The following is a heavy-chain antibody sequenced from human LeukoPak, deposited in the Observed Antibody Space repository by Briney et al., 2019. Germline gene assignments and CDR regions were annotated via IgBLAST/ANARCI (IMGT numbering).Heavy chain of an antibody. CDR3: AKDWGYTTMVSYYFDY. Sequence: QPGGSLRLSCAASGFTFSSYAMSWVRQAPDKGLEWVAVIWYDGNNKYYADSVKGRFTISRDNSKNTLYLQMNSLRAEDTAVYYCAKDWGYTTMVSYYFDYWGQGALVTVSS. CDR2: IWYDGNNK. J-gene: IGHJ4*02. D-gene: IGHD5-18*01. CDR1: GFTFSSYA. V-gene: IGHV3-33*06.